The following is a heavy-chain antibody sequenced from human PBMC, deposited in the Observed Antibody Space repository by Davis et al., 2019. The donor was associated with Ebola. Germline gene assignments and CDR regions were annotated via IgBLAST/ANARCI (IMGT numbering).Heavy chain of an antibody. CDR2: ISGSGGST. D-gene: IGHD2-15*01. V-gene: IGHV3-23*01. CDR1: GFIFRNYV. CDR3: AKAPGYCSGGSCYSADWFDP. Sequence: GESLKISCETSGFIFRNYVMSWVRQAPGKGLEWVSAISGSGGSTYYADSVKGRFTISRDNSKNTLYLQMNSLRAEDTAVYYCAKAPGYCSGGSCYSADWFDPWGQGTLVTVSS. J-gene: IGHJ5*02.